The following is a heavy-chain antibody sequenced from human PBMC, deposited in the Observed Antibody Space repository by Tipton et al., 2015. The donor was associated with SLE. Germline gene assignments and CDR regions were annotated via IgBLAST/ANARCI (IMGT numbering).Heavy chain of an antibody. V-gene: IGHV3-30*04. CDR1: GFTFSSYA. CDR3: ARHDTLTGFFDN. CDR2: ISYDGSNK. Sequence: SLRLSCAASGFTFSSYAMHWVRQAPGKGLEWVAVISYDGSNKYYADSVKGRFTISRDNSKNTLYLQMNSLRAEDTAVYYCARHDTLTGFFDNWGQGTLVTVSS. D-gene: IGHD3-9*01. J-gene: IGHJ4*02.